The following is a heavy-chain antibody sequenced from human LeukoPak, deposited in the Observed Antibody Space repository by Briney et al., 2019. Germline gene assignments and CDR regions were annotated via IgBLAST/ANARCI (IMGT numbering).Heavy chain of an antibody. D-gene: IGHD1-26*01. CDR1: GYTFTGYY. V-gene: IGHV1-2*04. CDR2: INPNSGGT. J-gene: IGHJ6*02. Sequence: ASVKVSCKASGYTFTGYYMHWVRQAPGQGLEWMGWINPNSGGTNYAQKFQGWVTMTRDTSISTAYMELSSLRSEDTAVYYCARDSGSYYYGLDVWGQGTTLTVSS. CDR3: ARDSGSYYYGLDV.